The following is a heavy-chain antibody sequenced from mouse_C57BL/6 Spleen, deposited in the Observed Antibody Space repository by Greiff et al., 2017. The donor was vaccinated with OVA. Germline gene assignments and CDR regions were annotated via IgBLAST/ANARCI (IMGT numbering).Heavy chain of an antibody. CDR2: INPGSGGT. CDR3: ARNYGSSRGFAY. Sequence: VKLQESGAELVRPGTSVKVSCKASGYAFTNYLIEWVKQRPGQGLEWIGVINPGSGGTNYNEKFKGKATLTADKSSSTAYMQLSSLTSEDSAVYFCARNYGSSRGFAYWGQGTLVTVSA. CDR1: GYAFTNYL. J-gene: IGHJ3*01. V-gene: IGHV1-54*01. D-gene: IGHD1-1*01.